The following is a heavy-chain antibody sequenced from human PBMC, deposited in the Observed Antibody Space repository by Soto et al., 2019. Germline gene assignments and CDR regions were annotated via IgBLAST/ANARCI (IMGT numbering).Heavy chain of an antibody. CDR3: ARTAPLYCSGGSCYSGPNDAFDI. D-gene: IGHD2-15*01. CDR1: GYTFTSYG. CDR2: ISAYNGNA. Sequence: GASVKVSCKASGYTFTSYGISWVRQAPGQGLEWMGWISAYNGNANYAQKFQGRVTMTTDESTSTAYMELRSLRSEDTAVYYCARTAPLYCSGGSCYSGPNDAFDIWGQGTMVTVSS. J-gene: IGHJ3*02. V-gene: IGHV1-18*01.